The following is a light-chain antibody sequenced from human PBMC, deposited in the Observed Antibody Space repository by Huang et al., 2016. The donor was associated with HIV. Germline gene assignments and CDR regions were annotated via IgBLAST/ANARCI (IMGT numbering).Light chain of an antibody. CDR3: LQDYNYTFT. V-gene: IGKV1-6*01. Sequence: AIQMTQSPSSLSASVGDRVTITCRASQGIRNDLGWYQQKPGKAPKLLIYAASSLQSGVPSRFSGSGSGTDCTLTISSLQPEDFATYYCLQDYNYTFTFGPGTKVDIK. J-gene: IGKJ3*01. CDR1: QGIRND. CDR2: AAS.